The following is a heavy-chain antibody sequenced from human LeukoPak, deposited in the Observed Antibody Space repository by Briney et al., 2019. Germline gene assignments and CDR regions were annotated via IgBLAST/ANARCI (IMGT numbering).Heavy chain of an antibody. D-gene: IGHD2-2*03. J-gene: IGHJ3*02. CDR2: INHSGST. CDR1: GGSFSGYY. V-gene: IGHV4-34*01. Sequence: PSETLSLTCAVYGGSFSGYYWSWIRQPPGKGLEWIGEINHSGSTNYNPSLKSRVTLSVDTSKNQFSLKLSSVTAADTAVYYCARGWMEIRAFDIWGQGTMVTVSS. CDR3: ARGWMEIRAFDI.